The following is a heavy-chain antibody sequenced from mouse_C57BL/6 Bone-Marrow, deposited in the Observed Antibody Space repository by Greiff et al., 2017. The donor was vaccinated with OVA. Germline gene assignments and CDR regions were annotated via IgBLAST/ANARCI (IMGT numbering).Heavy chain of an antibody. V-gene: IGHV1-72*01. Sequence: QVQLQQSGAELVKPGASVKLSCKASGYTFTSYWMPWVKQRPGRGLEWIGRIDPNSGGTKYNEKFKSKATLTVDKPSSTAYMQLSSLTSEDSAVYYCARSKRPIYYDYDGAYWGQGTLVTVSA. CDR2: IDPNSGGT. J-gene: IGHJ3*01. CDR1: GYTFTSYW. CDR3: ARSKRPIYYDYDGAY. D-gene: IGHD2-4*01.